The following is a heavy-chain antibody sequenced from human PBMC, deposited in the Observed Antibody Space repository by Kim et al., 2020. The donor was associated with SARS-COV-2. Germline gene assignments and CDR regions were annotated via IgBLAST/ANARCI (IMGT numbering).Heavy chain of an antibody. D-gene: IGHD2-2*01. CDR3: ASSALVVPALADYYGMDV. Sequence: KARFTISRDTSKNTLYLQMNSLRAEDTAVYYCASSALVVPALADYYGMDVWGQGTTVTVSS. J-gene: IGHJ6*02. V-gene: IGHV3-23*01.